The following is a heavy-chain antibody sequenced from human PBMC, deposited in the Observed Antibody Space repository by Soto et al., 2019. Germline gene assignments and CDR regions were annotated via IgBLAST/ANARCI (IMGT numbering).Heavy chain of an antibody. D-gene: IGHD2-8*02. Sequence: TLSLTCTVSGGSISSYYWSWIRQPPGKGLEWIGYIYFRGTTNYNPSLKSRVTMSADTSKNQFSLKLTSVTAADTAVYYCARDKITGLFDYWGQGTLVTVSS. J-gene: IGHJ4*02. CDR3: ARDKITGLFDY. V-gene: IGHV4-59*12. CDR2: IYFRGTT. CDR1: GGSISSYY.